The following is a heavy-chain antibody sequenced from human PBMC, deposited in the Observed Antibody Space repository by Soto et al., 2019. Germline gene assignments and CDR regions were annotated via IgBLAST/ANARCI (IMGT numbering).Heavy chain of an antibody. Sequence: EVQLLDSGGGLVQPGESLRLSCAACGFSVTTYAMSWVRQAPGKGLEWVSTTGMSGRTTYYADSVKGRFTVSRDDSKNTLQLQMSSLRAEDTAVYYCATVPNTSRSFDYWGQGTLVTVSS. CDR2: TGMSGRTT. CDR1: GFSVTTYA. D-gene: IGHD7-27*01. J-gene: IGHJ4*02. V-gene: IGHV3-23*01. CDR3: ATVPNTSRSFDY.